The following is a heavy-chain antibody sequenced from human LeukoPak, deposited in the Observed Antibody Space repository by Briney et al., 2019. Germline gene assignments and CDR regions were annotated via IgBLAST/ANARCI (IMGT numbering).Heavy chain of an antibody. J-gene: IGHJ4*02. CDR2: IDGDSRTT. CDR1: GFTFSNYW. CDR3: VRLKGGY. Sequence: PGGSLRLSCAASGFTFSNYWMHWVRQAPGKGLVWVSRIDGDSRTTAYADSVKGRFTISRDNAKNTAYLQINSLRAEDTAVYYCVRLKGGYWGQGTLVTVSS. D-gene: IGHD1-26*01. V-gene: IGHV3-74*01.